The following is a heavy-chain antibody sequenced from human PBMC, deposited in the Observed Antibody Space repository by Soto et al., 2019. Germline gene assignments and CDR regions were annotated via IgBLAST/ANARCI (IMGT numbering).Heavy chain of an antibody. Sequence: PSETLSLTCTVSGGSISSYYWSWIRQPPGKGLEWIGYIYYSGSTYYNPSLKSRVTISVDTSKNQFSLKLSSVTAADTAVYYCARQYDILTGYYSVWYWGQGTLVTVSS. CDR3: ARQYDILTGYYSVWY. D-gene: IGHD3-9*01. J-gene: IGHJ4*02. CDR2: IYYSGST. CDR1: GGSISSYY. V-gene: IGHV4-59*08.